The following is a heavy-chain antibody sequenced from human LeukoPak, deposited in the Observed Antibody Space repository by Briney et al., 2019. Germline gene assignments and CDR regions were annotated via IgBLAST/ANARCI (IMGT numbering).Heavy chain of an antibody. CDR1: GGSINGYY. D-gene: IGHD2-21*02. V-gene: IGHV4-4*07. J-gene: IGHJ4*02. Sequence: SETLSLTCTVSGGSINGYYWSWIRQPAGKGLEWIGRIYTSGTTNYNPSLKSRVTMLVDTSKNQFSLKLSSVTAADTAVYYCARGRNCGGDCYYFAYWGQGTLVTVSS. CDR3: ARGRNCGGDCYYFAY. CDR2: IYTSGTT.